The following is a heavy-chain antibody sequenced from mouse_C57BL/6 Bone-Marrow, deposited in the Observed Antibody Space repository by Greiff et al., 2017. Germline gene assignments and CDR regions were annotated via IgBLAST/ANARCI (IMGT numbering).Heavy chain of an antibody. CDR2: IYPGSGNT. CDR3: ASNYGSSFYWYFDV. CDR1: GYTFTDYY. V-gene: IGHV1-76*01. D-gene: IGHD1-1*01. Sequence: QVQLQQSGAELVRPGASVKLSCKASGYTFTDYYINWVKQRPGQGLEWIARIYPGSGNTYYNEKFKGKATLTAEKSSSTAYMQLSSLTSEDSAVXFCASNYGSSFYWYFDVWGTGTTVTVSS. J-gene: IGHJ1*03.